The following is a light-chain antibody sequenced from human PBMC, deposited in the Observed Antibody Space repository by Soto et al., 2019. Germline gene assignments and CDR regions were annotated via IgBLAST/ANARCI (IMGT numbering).Light chain of an antibody. Sequence: IQMTQSPSSLSASVGDRVSVTCRTSQNITKFLNWYQEKPGKAPKVLIYVTSNLENGVPSRFSGSGSGTHFTLAISSLQPKDFATYYCQQTFSAPGTFGPGTRVEVK. V-gene: IGKV1-39*01. CDR3: QQTFSAPGT. CDR1: QNITKF. J-gene: IGKJ1*01. CDR2: VTS.